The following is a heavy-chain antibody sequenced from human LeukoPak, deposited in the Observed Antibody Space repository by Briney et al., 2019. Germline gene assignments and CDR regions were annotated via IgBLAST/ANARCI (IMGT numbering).Heavy chain of an antibody. CDR3: ARGGTYYYDSSGYY. V-gene: IGHV4-4*02. D-gene: IGHD3-22*01. CDR2: IYHSGST. Sequence: SETLSLTCAVPGGSISSSSGNCWTWVRQPPGKGLEWIGEIYHSGSTNYNPSLKSRVTMLLDKSKNQFSLKLSSVTAADTAVYYCARGGTYYYDSSGYYWGQGTLVTVSS. J-gene: IGHJ4*02. CDR1: GGSISSSSGNC.